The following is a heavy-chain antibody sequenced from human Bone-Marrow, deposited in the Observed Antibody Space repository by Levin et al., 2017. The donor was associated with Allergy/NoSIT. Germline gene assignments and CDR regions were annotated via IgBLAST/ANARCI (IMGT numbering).Heavy chain of an antibody. CDR1: GFSLNSNTMF. V-gene: IGHV2-70*19. Sequence: ESGPTLVKPTQTLTLTCTFSGFSLNSNTMFVSWVRQPPGKALEWLALIGGDYDPMYNRSLKTRLTIFKETSKNKVVLTMTNMDAVDTATYCCARTHSSGCRDFWGQGARVTVSS. D-gene: IGHD3-22*01. CDR3: ARTHSSGCRDF. J-gene: IGHJ4*02. CDR2: IGGDYDP.